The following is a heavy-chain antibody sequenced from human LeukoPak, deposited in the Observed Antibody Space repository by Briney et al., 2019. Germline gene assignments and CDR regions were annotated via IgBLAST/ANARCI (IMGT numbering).Heavy chain of an antibody. V-gene: IGHV3-30-3*01. CDR2: ISYDGSHK. CDR1: GFTFSTFA. D-gene: IGHD6-6*01. Sequence: GRSLRLSCTASGFTFSTFAMHWVRQAPGKGLEWMAVISYDGSHKYYAESVKGRFSISRDNSKNTLYLQMNSLRVEDTAVYYCARMGRGAARPMGDSYYYYYMDVWGKGTTVTVSS. J-gene: IGHJ6*03. CDR3: ARMGRGAARPMGDSYYYYYMDV.